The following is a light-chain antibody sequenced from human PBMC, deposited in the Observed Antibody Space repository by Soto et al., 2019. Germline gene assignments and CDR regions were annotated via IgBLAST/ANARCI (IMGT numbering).Light chain of an antibody. Sequence: EIVLTQSPATLSLSPGERATLSCRASQSVGRYLVWYQQKPGQAPRLLIYDASNRATGIPARFSGSGSGTDFTLTISSLEPEDFAAYYCQQRNNWPLTFGQGTKVDIK. CDR2: DAS. CDR3: QQRNNWPLT. V-gene: IGKV3-11*01. J-gene: IGKJ1*01. CDR1: QSVGRY.